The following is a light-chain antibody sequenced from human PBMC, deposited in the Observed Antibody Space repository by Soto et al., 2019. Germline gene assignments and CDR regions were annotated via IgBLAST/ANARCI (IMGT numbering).Light chain of an antibody. V-gene: IGKV3-20*01. CDR1: QSVSSSY. CDR2: GAS. Sequence: EVVLTQSPGTLSLSPGERATLSCRASQSVSSSYLAWYQQKPGQPPRLLIFGASSRATGIPDRFSGSGSGTDFTLTINRLEPEDFAVYFCQQYGSSPLTFGAGTKVDIK. CDR3: QQYGSSPLT. J-gene: IGKJ4*01.